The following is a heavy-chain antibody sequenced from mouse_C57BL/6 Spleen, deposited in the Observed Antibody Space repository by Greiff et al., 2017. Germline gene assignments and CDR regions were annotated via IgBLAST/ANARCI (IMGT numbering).Heavy chain of an antibody. Sequence: EVKLVESGGGLVKPGGSLKLSCAASGFTFSDSGMHWVRQAPEKGLEWVAYISSGSGTIYYADSVKGRFTISRDNAKNTLFLQMTSLRSDDTAMYYCARVYGSSYGYAMDYWGQGTSVTVSS. CDR3: ARVYGSSYGYAMDY. V-gene: IGHV5-17*01. CDR1: GFTFSDSG. D-gene: IGHD1-1*01. CDR2: ISSGSGTI. J-gene: IGHJ4*01.